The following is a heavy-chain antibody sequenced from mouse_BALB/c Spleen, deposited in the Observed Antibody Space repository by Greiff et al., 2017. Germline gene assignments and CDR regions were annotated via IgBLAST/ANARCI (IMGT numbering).Heavy chain of an antibody. Sequence: EVQLQQSGGGLVKPGGSLKLSCAASGFTFSSYAMSWVRQTPEKRLEWVATISSGGSYTYYPDSVKGRFTISRDNAKNTLYLQMSSLRSEDTAMYYCARHVYYDYDDYAMDYWGQGTSVTVSS. CDR2: ISSGGSYT. J-gene: IGHJ4*01. V-gene: IGHV5-9-3*01. CDR1: GFTFSSYA. CDR3: ARHVYYDYDDYAMDY. D-gene: IGHD2-4*01.